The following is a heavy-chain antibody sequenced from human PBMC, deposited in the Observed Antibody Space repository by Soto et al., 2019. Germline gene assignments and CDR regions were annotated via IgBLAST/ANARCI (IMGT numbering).Heavy chain of an antibody. V-gene: IGHV1-69*13. CDR3: AVGEMATIYNYYYGMDV. Sequence: ASVKVSCKASGGTFSSYAISWVRQAPGQGLEWMGGIIPIFGTANYAQKFQGRVTITADESTSTAYMELSSLRSEDTAVYYCAVGEMATIYNYYYGMDVWGQGTTVTVS. J-gene: IGHJ6*02. D-gene: IGHD5-12*01. CDR2: IIPIFGTA. CDR1: GGTFSSYA.